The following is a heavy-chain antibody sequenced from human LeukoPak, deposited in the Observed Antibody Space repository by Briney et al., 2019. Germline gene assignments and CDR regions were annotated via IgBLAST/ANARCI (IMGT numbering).Heavy chain of an antibody. CDR2: FDPEDGET. CDR3: ATTTIFGVDDAFDI. V-gene: IGHV1-24*01. Sequence: ASVKVSCKVSGYTLTELSMHWVRQAPGKGLEWMGGFDPEDGETIYAQKFQGRVTMTEDTSTDTAYMELSSLRSEDTAVYYCATTTIFGVDDAFDIWSQGTMVTVSS. J-gene: IGHJ3*02. CDR1: GYTLTELS. D-gene: IGHD3-3*01.